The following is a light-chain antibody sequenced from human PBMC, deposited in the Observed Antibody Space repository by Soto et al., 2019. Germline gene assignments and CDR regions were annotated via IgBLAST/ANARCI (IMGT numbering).Light chain of an antibody. CDR3: QQRSNCPFT. CDR1: QSVSSY. CDR2: DAS. V-gene: IGKV3-11*01. Sequence: EIVLTQSPATLSLSPGERATLSCRASQSVSSYLAWYQQKPGQAPRLLIYDASNRATGIPARFSGSGSGTDITLTSSSLAPEDFAVYYCQQRSNCPFTFGGGTKVEIK. J-gene: IGKJ4*01.